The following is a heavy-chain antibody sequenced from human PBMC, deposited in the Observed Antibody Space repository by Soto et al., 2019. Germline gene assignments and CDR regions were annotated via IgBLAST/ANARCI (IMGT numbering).Heavy chain of an antibody. J-gene: IGHJ4*02. Sequence: QVQLVESGGGVVQPGRSLRLSCAASGFTFSSYAMHWVREAPGKGLEWVAVISYDGSNKYYADSVKGRFTISRDNSKNTLYLQMNSLRAEDTAVYYCARIAEADDYWGQGTLVTVSS. CDR3: ARIAEADDY. D-gene: IGHD6-13*01. CDR1: GFTFSSYA. CDR2: ISYDGSNK. V-gene: IGHV3-30-3*01.